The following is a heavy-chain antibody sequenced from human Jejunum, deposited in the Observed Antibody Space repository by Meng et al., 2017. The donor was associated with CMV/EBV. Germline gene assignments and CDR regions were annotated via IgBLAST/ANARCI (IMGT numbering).Heavy chain of an antibody. CDR1: GFTFSNAW. CDR2: IKSNTYGGTT. J-gene: IGHJ4*02. CDR3: TTVGPYSRSVY. Sequence: EVQLVESGGHLVQPGGSLKLSCAASGFTFSNAWMNWVRQAPGKGLEWVGHIKSNTYGGTTDYAAPVKGRFTISRDDSKNTLYLQMNSLKTEDTAVYYCTTVGPYSRSVYWGQGTLVTVSS. D-gene: IGHD1-14*01. V-gene: IGHV3-15*07.